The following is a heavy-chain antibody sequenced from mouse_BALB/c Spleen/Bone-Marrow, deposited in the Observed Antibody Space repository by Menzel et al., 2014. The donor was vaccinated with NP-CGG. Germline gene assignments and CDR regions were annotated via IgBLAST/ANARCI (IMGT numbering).Heavy chain of an antibody. J-gene: IGHJ2*01. CDR1: GVSLTDYG. D-gene: IGHD1-1*01. Sequence: VQLQQSGPGLVAPSQSLSITCTVSGVSLTDYGVNWVRQPPGKGLEWLGMIWGDGRTGYNSALKSRLSISKDNSKSQVFLKMNSLQTDDTARYYCARNYYDSSFYFDYWGQGTTLTVSS. CDR3: ARNYYDSSFYFDY. CDR2: IWGDGRT. V-gene: IGHV2-6-7*01.